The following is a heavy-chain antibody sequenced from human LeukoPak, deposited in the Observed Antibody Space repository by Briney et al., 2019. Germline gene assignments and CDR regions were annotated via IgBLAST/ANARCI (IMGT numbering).Heavy chain of an antibody. D-gene: IGHD1-26*01. J-gene: IGHJ4*02. Sequence: GGSLRLSCAASGFTFSGSALHWVRQASGKGLEWVGRIRSTANGYATAYAASVKGRSTISRDDSKNTAYLQMNSLRAEDTAVYYCTMIEWERWRGWGQGTLVTVSS. CDR2: IRSTANGYAT. CDR3: TMIEWERWRG. CDR1: GFTFSGSA. V-gene: IGHV3-73*01.